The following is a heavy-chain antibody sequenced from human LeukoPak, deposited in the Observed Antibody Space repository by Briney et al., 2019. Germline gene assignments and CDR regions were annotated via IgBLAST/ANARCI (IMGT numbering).Heavy chain of an antibody. V-gene: IGHV3-7*03. CDR3: AKTPYYYDSSGYTED. J-gene: IGHJ4*02. CDR1: TFTFSNYW. Sequence: GGSLRLSCAASTFTFSNYWMSWVRQAPGKGLEWVANIKQDGSEKYYVDSVKGRFTISRDNAKTSLYLQMNSLRAEDTAVYYCAKTPYYYDSSGYTEDWGQGTLVTVSS. D-gene: IGHD3-22*01. CDR2: IKQDGSEK.